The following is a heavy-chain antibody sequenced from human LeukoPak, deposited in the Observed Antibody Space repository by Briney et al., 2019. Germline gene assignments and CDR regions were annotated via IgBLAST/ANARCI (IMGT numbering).Heavy chain of an antibody. J-gene: IGHJ5*02. D-gene: IGHD2-2*01. CDR3: ASRDCSSTSCYFS. Sequence: PGGSLRLSCAASGFTFSSYAMNWVRQAPGKGLEWVSYISGSSSTTYYADSVKGRFTISRDNAKNSLYLQMNSLRAEDTAVYYCASRDCSSTSCYFSWGQGTLVTVSS. CDR1: GFTFSSYA. V-gene: IGHV3-48*01. CDR2: ISGSSSTT.